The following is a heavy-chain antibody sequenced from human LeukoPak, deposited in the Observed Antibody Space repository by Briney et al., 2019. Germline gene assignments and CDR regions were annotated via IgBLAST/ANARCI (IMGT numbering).Heavy chain of an antibody. D-gene: IGHD1-14*01. Sequence: QPGGSLRLSCAASGFTFSSYAMHWVRQAPGKGLEWVAVISYDGSNKYYADSVKGRFTISRDNSKSTLYLQMNSLRAEDTAVYYCARDNTTSAFDIWGQGTMVTVSS. J-gene: IGHJ3*02. CDR1: GFTFSSYA. CDR3: ARDNTTSAFDI. V-gene: IGHV3-30*01. CDR2: ISYDGSNK.